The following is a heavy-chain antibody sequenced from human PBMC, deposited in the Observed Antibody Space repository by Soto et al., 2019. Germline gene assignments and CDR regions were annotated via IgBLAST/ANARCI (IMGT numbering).Heavy chain of an antibody. CDR2: IYYSGST. D-gene: IGHD3-9*01. CDR1: GDSTSSGGYY. Sequence: SETLSLTCTVSGDSTSSGGYYWSWIRQPPGKGLEWIGYIYYSGSTNHNPSLKSRVTISVDTSKNQFSLKLSSVTAADTAVYYCARELRYFDWLLYNWFDPWGQGTLVTVSS. V-gene: IGHV4-61*08. CDR3: ARELRYFDWLLYNWFDP. J-gene: IGHJ5*02.